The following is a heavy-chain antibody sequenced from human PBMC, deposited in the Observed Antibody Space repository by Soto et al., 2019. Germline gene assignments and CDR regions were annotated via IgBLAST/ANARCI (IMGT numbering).Heavy chain of an antibody. CDR1: GGSISSGGYY. Sequence: PSETLSLTCTVSGGSISSGGYYWSWIRQHPGKGLEWIGYIYYSGSTYYNPSLKSRVTISVDTSKNQFSLKLSSVTAADTAVYYCARLKITIFGDNYYYYGMDVWGQGTTVTV. V-gene: IGHV4-31*03. CDR2: IYYSGST. J-gene: IGHJ6*02. D-gene: IGHD3-3*01. CDR3: ARLKITIFGDNYYYYGMDV.